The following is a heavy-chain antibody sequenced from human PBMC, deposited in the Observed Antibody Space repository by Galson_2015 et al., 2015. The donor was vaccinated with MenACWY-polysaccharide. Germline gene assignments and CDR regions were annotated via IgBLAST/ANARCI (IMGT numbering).Heavy chain of an antibody. D-gene: IGHD3-3*01. CDR2: IWSSGINN. CDR1: GFSLSTCG. J-gene: IGHJ3*01. Sequence: SLRLSCAVSGFSLSTCGMHWVRQAPGKGLEWLAVIWSSGINNHYSDSVRGRFTISRDDSKHSLLLQMNSLRVDDTAVYYCARESGPFDAFDVWGQGTMVTVSS. V-gene: IGHV3-33*01. CDR3: ARESGPFDAFDV.